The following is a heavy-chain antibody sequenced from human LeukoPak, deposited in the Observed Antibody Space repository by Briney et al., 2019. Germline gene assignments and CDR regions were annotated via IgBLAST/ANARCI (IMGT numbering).Heavy chain of an antibody. D-gene: IGHD5-18*01. V-gene: IGHV3-74*01. CDR1: GLTFSGYW. CDR3: ARDAVDTANAV. J-gene: IGHJ6*02. CDR2: INSDGSIT. Sequence: GGSLRLSCAASGLTFSGYWMHWVRQAPGKGLVWVSHINSDGSITSYADSVKGQFTISRDNAKNTLYLQMNSLRAEDTAVYYCARDAVDTANAVWGQGTTVTVSS.